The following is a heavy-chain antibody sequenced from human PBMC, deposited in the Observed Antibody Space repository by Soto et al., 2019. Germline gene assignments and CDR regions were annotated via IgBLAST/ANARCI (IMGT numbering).Heavy chain of an antibody. D-gene: IGHD5-18*01. V-gene: IGHV4-39*01. J-gene: IGHJ6*02. CDR1: GGSISSSTHY. Sequence: SETLSLTCTVSGGSISSSTHYWGWIRQPPGKGLEWIGSIYYSGSTYYNPSLKSRVTISVDTSKNQFSLKLSSVTAADTAVYYCARQDTAMVRWDFYYGMDVWGQGITVTVSS. CDR3: ARQDTAMVRWDFYYGMDV. CDR2: IYYSGST.